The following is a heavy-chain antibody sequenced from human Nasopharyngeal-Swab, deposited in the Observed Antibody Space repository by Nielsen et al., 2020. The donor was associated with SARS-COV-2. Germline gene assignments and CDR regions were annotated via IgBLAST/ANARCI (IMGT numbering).Heavy chain of an antibody. CDR3: ARAYCGRDCHLDY. Sequence: SGPTLVKPTQTLTLTCTFSGFSLRTSGMCVSWIRQPPGKALEWLARIDWEDDKYYTTSLKTRLTISKDTSKNQVVLTMTSMDPVDTATYYCARAYCGRDCHLDYWGLGTLVTVSS. CDR2: IDWEDDK. J-gene: IGHJ4*02. D-gene: IGHD2-21*02. CDR1: GFSLRTSGMC. V-gene: IGHV2-70*11.